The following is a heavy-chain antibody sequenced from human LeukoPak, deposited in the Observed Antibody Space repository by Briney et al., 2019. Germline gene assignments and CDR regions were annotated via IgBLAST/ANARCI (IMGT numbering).Heavy chain of an antibody. CDR1: AGSISSYY. Sequence: SETLSLTCTVSAGSISSYYRSWIRQPPGKGLEWIGYIHYSGSTNQNPSLKSRVTISVDTSKNQFSLNLSSVTAADTAVYYCARVGSYAFDIWGQGTMVTVSS. V-gene: IGHV4-59*01. J-gene: IGHJ3*02. CDR2: IHYSGST. CDR3: ARVGSYAFDI.